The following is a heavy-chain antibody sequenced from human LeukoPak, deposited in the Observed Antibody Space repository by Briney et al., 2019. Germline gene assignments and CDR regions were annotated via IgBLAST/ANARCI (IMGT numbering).Heavy chain of an antibody. CDR3: ARDLYGVSHDY. J-gene: IGHJ4*02. CDR1: GFTFSSYS. Sequence: TGGSLRLSCAASGFTFSSYSMNWVRQAPGKGLEWVSSISSSSSYIYYADSVKGRFTISRDNSKNTLYLQMNSLRAEDTAVYYCARDLYGVSHDYWGQGTLVTVSS. V-gene: IGHV3-21*04. D-gene: IGHD4-17*01. CDR2: ISSSSSYI.